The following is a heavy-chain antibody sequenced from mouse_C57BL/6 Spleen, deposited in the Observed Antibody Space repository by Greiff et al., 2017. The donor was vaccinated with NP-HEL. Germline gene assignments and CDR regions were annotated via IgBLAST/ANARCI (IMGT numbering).Heavy chain of an antibody. CDR2: ISYDGSN. CDR3: ARVAWSNYDYAMDY. CDR1: GYSITSGYY. J-gene: IGHJ4*01. D-gene: IGHD2-5*01. V-gene: IGHV3-6*01. Sequence: VQLQQSGPGLVKPSQSLSLTCSVTGYSITSGYYWNWIRQFPGNKLEWMGYISYDGSNNYNPSLKNRISITRDTSKNQFFLKLNSVTTEDTATYYCARVAWSNYDYAMDYWGQGTSVTVSS.